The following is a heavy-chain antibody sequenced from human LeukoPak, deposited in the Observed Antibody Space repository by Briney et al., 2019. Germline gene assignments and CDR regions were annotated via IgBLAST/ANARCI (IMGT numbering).Heavy chain of an antibody. D-gene: IGHD6-13*01. CDR2: IHHFGISK. CDR3: AKGQSAGTRVFRSFDP. Sequence: GGSLRLSCAASGFTFNHYAMTWVRHAPGKGLEWVASIHHFGISKYYADSVKGRFTIARDNSNNTLYLQMNSPRAEDTAVYYCAKGQSAGTRVFRSFDPWGQGTLVTVSS. J-gene: IGHJ5*02. CDR1: GFTFNHYA. V-gene: IGHV3-23*01.